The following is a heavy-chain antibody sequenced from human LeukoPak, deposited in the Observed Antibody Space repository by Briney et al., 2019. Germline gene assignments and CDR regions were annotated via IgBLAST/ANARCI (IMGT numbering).Heavy chain of an antibody. J-gene: IGHJ5*02. D-gene: IGHD2-15*01. CDR3: ARHARYCSGGRCYFNWFDP. CDR2: IYPGDSDT. Sequence: GESLKISCKDSGYSFTNYWIGWVRQMPGKGLEWMGTIYPGDSDTRYSPSFQGQVTISADKSISTVCLQWSSLKASDTAMYYCARHARYCSGGRCYFNWFDPWGQGTLVIVSS. V-gene: IGHV5-51*01. CDR1: GYSFTNYW.